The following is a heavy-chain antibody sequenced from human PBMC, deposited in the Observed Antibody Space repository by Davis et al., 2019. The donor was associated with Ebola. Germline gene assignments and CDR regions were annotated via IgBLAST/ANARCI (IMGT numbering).Heavy chain of an antibody. Sequence: MPGGSLRLSCTVSGGSISSYYWTWIRQPPGKGLEWIGYIYYSGSTNYNPSLKSRVTISVDTSKNQISLKLSSVTAADTAVYYCARHSSTTRGWFDPWGQGTLVTVSS. CDR3: ARHSSTTRGWFDP. CDR2: IYYSGST. V-gene: IGHV4-59*01. D-gene: IGHD2-2*01. J-gene: IGHJ5*02. CDR1: GGSISSYY.